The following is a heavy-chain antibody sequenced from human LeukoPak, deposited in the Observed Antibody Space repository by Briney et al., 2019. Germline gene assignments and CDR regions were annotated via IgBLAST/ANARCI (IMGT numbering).Heavy chain of an antibody. CDR3: ARDGPGYSFDY. CDR1: GFTFSGYE. CDR2: ISTSGNTI. D-gene: IGHD5-18*01. Sequence: GGSLRLSCAASGFTFSGYEMNWVRQAPGKGLEWVSCISTSGNTIYYADSLKGRFTVSRDNARNSLYLQVNSLRAEDTAIYYCARDGPGYSFDYWGQGTLVTVSS. V-gene: IGHV3-48*03. J-gene: IGHJ4*02.